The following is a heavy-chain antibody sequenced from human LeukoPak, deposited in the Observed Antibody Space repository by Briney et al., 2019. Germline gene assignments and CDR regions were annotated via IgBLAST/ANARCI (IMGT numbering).Heavy chain of an antibody. CDR1: GYSISSGYY. J-gene: IGHJ3*02. V-gene: IGHV4-38-2*01. CDR3: ARTSTLYYDILTGYAFDI. D-gene: IGHD3-9*01. Sequence: PSETLSLTCAVSGYSISSGYYWGWIRQPPGKGLEWIGSIYHSGSTYYNPSLKSRVTISVDTSKNQFSLKLSSVTAADTAVYYCARTSTLYYDILTGYAFDIWGQGTMVTVAS. CDR2: IYHSGST.